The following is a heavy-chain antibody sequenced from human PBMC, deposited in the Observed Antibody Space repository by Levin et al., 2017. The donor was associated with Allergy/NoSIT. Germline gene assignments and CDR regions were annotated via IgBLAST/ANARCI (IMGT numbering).Heavy chain of an antibody. CDR2: IYYSGST. D-gene: IGHD3-3*01. Sequence: SQTLSLTCTVSGGSISSYYWSWIRQPPGKGLEWIGYIYYSGSTNYNPSLKSRVTISVDTSKNQFSLKLSSVTAADTAVYYCARQKVYDFWSGDLAGLNDYYMDGWGKGTTVTVSS. CDR3: ARQKVYDFWSGDLAGLNDYYMDG. CDR1: GGSISSYY. V-gene: IGHV4-59*01. J-gene: IGHJ6*03.